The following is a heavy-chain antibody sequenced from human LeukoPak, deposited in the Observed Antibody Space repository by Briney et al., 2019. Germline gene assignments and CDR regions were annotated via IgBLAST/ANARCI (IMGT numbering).Heavy chain of an antibody. CDR3: ARREATTEYFDF. Sequence: GESLKISCKGSVYSFSNYWIAWVRQMPGKGLEWMGVIYPGDSDTRYNPSFQGQVTISADRSFGTAYLQWSSLKASDSAMYYCARREATTEYFDFWGQGTLVTVSS. CDR1: VYSFSNYW. J-gene: IGHJ4*02. D-gene: IGHD1-7*01. V-gene: IGHV5-51*01. CDR2: IYPGDSDT.